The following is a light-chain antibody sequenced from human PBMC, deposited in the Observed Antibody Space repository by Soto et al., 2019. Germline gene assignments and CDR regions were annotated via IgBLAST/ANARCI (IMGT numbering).Light chain of an antibody. J-gene: IGKJ1*01. CDR2: GAS. V-gene: IGKV3-20*01. Sequence: EIVLTQSPGTLSLSPGERATLSCRASQSVSSSYLAWYQQKPGQAPRLLIYGASSRATGIPDRFSGSGSGTDFSRTISRLEPEDCAVYYCQQYGSSRWTFGQGTKVDIK. CDR1: QSVSSSY. CDR3: QQYGSSRWT.